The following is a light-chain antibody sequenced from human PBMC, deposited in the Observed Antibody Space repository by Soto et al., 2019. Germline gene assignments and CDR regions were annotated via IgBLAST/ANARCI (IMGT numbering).Light chain of an antibody. V-gene: IGKV1-5*01. Sequence: DIQMTQSPSTLSASVGDRVTITCRASQSIGYWLAWYQQKPGKAPNLLIYAASSLETGVPSRFSGSGSGTEFALTISRLEPEDSAMYYCQQYGDSPFAFGPGTKLDVK. CDR2: AAS. CDR1: QSIGYW. CDR3: QQYGDSPFA. J-gene: IGKJ3*01.